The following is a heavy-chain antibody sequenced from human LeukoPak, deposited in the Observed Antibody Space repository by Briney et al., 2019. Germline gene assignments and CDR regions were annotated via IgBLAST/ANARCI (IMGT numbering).Heavy chain of an antibody. D-gene: IGHD3-22*01. J-gene: IGHJ4*02. CDR3: ARLGDYYDSSGYGN. CDR2: IYTSGST. Sequence: NASETLSLTCTVSGGSISSYYWSWIRQPPGKGLEWIGYIYTSGSTNYNPSLKSRVTISVDTSKNQFSLKLSSVTAADTAVYYCARLGDYYDSSGYGNWGQGTLVTVSS. CDR1: GGSISSYY. V-gene: IGHV4-4*09.